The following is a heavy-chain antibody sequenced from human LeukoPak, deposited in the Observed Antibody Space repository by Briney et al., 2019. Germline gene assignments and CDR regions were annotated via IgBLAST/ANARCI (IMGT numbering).Heavy chain of an antibody. J-gene: IGHJ4*02. CDR3: ARDGVRDGLYFDY. CDR2: ISSSSSTI. CDR1: GFTFSSYS. V-gene: IGHV3-48*01. D-gene: IGHD5-24*01. Sequence: GGSLRLSCAASGFTFSSYSMNWVRQAPGKGLEWVSYISSSSSTIYYADSVKGRFTISRDNAKNSLYLQMNSLRAEDTAVYYCARDGVRDGLYFDYWGQGTPVTVSS.